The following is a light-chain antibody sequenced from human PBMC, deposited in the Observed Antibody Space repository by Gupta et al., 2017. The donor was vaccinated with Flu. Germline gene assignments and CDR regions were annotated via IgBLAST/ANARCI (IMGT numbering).Light chain of an antibody. CDR1: SSNIGSNT. Sequence: QSVLAQPPSASGTPGPRVTISCSGSSSNIGSNTVNWYLQVPGTAPKLPIYGNSVRPSGVPARFSGSKSGTSASLAISGLQSEDEADYYCAAWDDSLTGHYVFGSGTTVTVL. CDR2: GNS. CDR3: AAWDDSLTGHYV. J-gene: IGLJ1*01. V-gene: IGLV1-44*01.